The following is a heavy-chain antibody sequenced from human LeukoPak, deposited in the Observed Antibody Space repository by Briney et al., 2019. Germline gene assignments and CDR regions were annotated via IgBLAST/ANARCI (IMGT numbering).Heavy chain of an antibody. CDR3: AGGSGSYRYYYYGMDV. V-gene: IGHV1-24*01. Sequence: GASVKVSCKVSGYTLTELSMHWVRQAPGKGLEWMGGFDPEDGETIYAQKFQGRVTMTEDTSTGTAYMELSSLRSEDTAVYYCAGGSGSYRYYYYGMDVWGKGTTVTVSS. CDR2: FDPEDGET. J-gene: IGHJ6*04. CDR1: GYTLTELS. D-gene: IGHD3-10*01.